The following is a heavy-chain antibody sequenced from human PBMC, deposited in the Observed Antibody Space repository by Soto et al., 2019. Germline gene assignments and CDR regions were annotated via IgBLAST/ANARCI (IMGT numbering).Heavy chain of an antibody. D-gene: IGHD2-2*01. V-gene: IGHV4-59*01. J-gene: IGHJ6*02. CDR1: GGSISSYY. CDR3: AREGCSSTSCYPPSYYYGMDV. CDR2: IYYSGST. Sequence: SETLCLTCTVCGGSISSYYWSWIRQPPGKGLEWHGYIYYSGSTNYNPSLKSRVTISVDTSKNPFYLKLSYVTAADTAVYYCAREGCSSTSCYPPSYYYGMDVWGQGTTVTVSS.